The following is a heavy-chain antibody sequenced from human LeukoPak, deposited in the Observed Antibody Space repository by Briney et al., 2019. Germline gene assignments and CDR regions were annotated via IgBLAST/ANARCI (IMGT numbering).Heavy chain of an antibody. V-gene: IGHV3-33*06. CDR3: AKGGLWKWELPLLLLDAFDI. CDR1: GFTFRNYG. Sequence: PGGSLRLSCAASGFTFRNYGMHWVRQAPGKGLEWVAIIWYDGSRKYYLDSVKGRFTISRDNSKNTLYLQMNSLRAEDTAVYYCAKGGLWKWELPLLLLDAFDIWGQGTMVTVSS. D-gene: IGHD1-26*01. CDR2: IWYDGSRK. J-gene: IGHJ3*02.